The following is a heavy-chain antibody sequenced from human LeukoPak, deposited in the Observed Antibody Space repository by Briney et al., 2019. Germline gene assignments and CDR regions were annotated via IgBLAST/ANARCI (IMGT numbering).Heavy chain of an antibody. V-gene: IGHV3-23*01. D-gene: IGHD1-7*01. CDR1: GFTFSSYA. CDR2: ISGRGANT. CDR3: ARDSRTGTEEVRWFDP. Sequence: PGGSLRLSCATSGFTFSSYAMSWVRQAPGKGLEWVSSISGRGANTHYADSVKGRFTISGDYSKNTLNLQMNSLRAEDTAVYYCARDSRTGTEEVRWFDPWGQGTLVTVSS. J-gene: IGHJ5*02.